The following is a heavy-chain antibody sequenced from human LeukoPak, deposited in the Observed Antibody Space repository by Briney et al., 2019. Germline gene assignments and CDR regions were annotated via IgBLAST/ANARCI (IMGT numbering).Heavy chain of an antibody. V-gene: IGHV4-39*01. CDR1: GGSIDSRSYY. CDR2: IYHSGST. J-gene: IGHJ4*02. CDR3: ARRSEFDNTHYHYFGY. Sequence: SETLSLTCTVSGGSIDSRSYYWDWIRQAPGKGLEWIGTIYHSGSTEYNPSLKSRVAIVVDTSKNQFSLILHSVAAADTAIYYCARRSEFDNTHYHYFGYWGQGALVTVSS. D-gene: IGHD2-15*01.